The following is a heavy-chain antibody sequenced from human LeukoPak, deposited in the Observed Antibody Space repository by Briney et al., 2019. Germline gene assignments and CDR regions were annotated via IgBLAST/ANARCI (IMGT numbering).Heavy chain of an antibody. J-gene: IGHJ4*02. D-gene: IGHD1-26*01. V-gene: IGHV3-33*01. CDR1: GFSFCNYG. CDR3: ARDSLRAIGPAVVDD. Sequence: GGSLRLSCAESGFSFCNYGMHGVRQAPGKGLEWVAVIWFDGSNKYYADSVKGRFTISRDNSKKTLYLQMNSLRAEDTAVYYCARDSLRAIGPAVVDDWGQGTLVTVSS. CDR2: IWFDGSNK.